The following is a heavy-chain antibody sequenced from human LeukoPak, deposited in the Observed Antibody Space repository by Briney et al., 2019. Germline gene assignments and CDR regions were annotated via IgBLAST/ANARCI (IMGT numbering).Heavy chain of an antibody. V-gene: IGHV1-69*01. CDR2: IIAIFGTA. J-gene: IGHJ4*02. D-gene: IGHD3-16*02. CDR3: ARDVYDYVWGSYRYRGFDY. Sequence: SVKVSCKASGGTFSSYAISWVRQAPGQGLEWMGGIIAIFGTANYAQKFQGRVTITADESTSTAYMELSSLRSEDTAVYYCARDVYDYVWGSYRYRGFDYWGQGTLVTVSS. CDR1: GGTFSSYA.